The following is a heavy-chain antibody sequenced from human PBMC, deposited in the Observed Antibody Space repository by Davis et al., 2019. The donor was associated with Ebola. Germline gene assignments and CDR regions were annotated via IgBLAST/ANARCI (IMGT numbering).Heavy chain of an antibody. CDR3: VKDTSNIWFDI. D-gene: IGHD1-26*01. V-gene: IGHV3-53*01. CDR2: LGTSADT. J-gene: IGHJ3*02. Sequence: GGSLRLSCAASGLIVSDNYMSWVRQAPGKGLEWVSTLGTSADTYYADSVKGRFTISRDNSKNTLYLQMNGLRVEDTAIYFCVKDTSNIWFDIWGQGTMVTVSS. CDR1: GLIVSDNY.